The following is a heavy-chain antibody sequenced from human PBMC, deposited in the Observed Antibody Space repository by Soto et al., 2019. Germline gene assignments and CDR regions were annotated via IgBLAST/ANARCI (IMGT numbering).Heavy chain of an antibody. Sequence: QVQLVESGGGVVQPGRSLRLSCAASGFTFSSYGMHWVRQAPGKGLEWVAVISYDGSNKYYADSVKGRFTISRDNSKNTLYLQMNSLRAEDTAVYYCAKGIADTVTTPRGYYYYGMDVWGQGPTVTVSS. CDR3: AKGIADTVTTPRGYYYYGMDV. J-gene: IGHJ6*02. CDR2: ISYDGSNK. CDR1: GFTFSSYG. D-gene: IGHD4-17*01. V-gene: IGHV3-30*18.